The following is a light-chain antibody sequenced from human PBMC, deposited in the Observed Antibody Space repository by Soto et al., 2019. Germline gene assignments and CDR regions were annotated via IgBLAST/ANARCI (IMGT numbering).Light chain of an antibody. CDR2: DAS. Sequence: DIQMTQSPSTLSASVGDRITITCRASQSIRSWLAWYQQKPEKAPTLLIYDASILESGVPSRFSGSGSGTEFTLTISSLHPDDFATYSCQHYNEYWSTFGPGTKVDIK. CDR3: QHYNEYWST. CDR1: QSIRSW. V-gene: IGKV1-5*01. J-gene: IGKJ3*01.